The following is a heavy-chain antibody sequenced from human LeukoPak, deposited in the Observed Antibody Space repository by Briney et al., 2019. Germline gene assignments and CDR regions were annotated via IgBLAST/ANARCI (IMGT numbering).Heavy chain of an antibody. Sequence: SETLSLTCTVSGGSISSGGYYWSWIRQHPGKGLGWIGYIYYSGSTYYNPSLKSRVTISVDTSKNQFSLKLSSVTAADTAVYYCARDLLGYGLKYYGMDVWGQGTTVTVSS. CDR1: GGSISSGGYY. D-gene: IGHD5-18*01. J-gene: IGHJ6*02. V-gene: IGHV4-31*03. CDR3: ARDLLGYGLKYYGMDV. CDR2: IYYSGST.